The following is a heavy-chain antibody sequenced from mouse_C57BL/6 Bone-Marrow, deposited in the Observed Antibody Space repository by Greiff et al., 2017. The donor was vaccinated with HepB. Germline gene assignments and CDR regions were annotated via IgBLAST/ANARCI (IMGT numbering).Heavy chain of an antibody. D-gene: IGHD4-1*01. J-gene: IGHJ4*01. CDR3: ARDLGYYAMDY. CDR2: ISDGGSYT. CDR1: GFTFSSYA. Sequence: DVMLVESGGGLVKPGGSLKLSCAASGFTFSSYAMPWVRQTPEKRLEWVATISDGGSYTYYPDNVKGRFTISRDNAKNNLYLQMSHLKSEDTAMYYCARDLGYYAMDYWGQGTSVTVSS. V-gene: IGHV5-4*01.